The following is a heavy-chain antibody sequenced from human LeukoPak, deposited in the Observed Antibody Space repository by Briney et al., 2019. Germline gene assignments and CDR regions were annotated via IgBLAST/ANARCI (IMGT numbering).Heavy chain of an antibody. CDR2: IRSIAYGGTT. J-gene: IGHJ2*01. CDR3: TGDYGLTLYCYFDL. D-gene: IGHD4-17*01. CDR1: GFTLGDYA. V-gene: IGHV3-49*04. Sequence: GGSLRLSCTASGFTLGDYAMRWVREAPGPGLEWVGFIRSIAYGGTTEYAASVEGRFTISRDDSKSIAYLQMNSLKTEDTSVYYCTGDYGLTLYCYFDLWGRGTLVTVSS.